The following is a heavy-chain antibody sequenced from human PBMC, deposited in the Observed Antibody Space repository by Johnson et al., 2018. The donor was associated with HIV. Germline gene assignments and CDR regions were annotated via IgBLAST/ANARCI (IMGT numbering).Heavy chain of an antibody. CDR2: IRYDESNK. D-gene: IGHD1-1*01. CDR1: GFTFSSYD. V-gene: IGHV3-30*02. Sequence: QVQLVESGGGVVQPGGSLRLSCAASGFTFSSYDMHWVRQAPGKGLEWVAFIRYDESNKYYADSLKGRFTISRDNSKNTLYLQMNSLRAEDTAVYYCANPTGSDAFDIWGQGTMVTVSS. CDR3: ANPTGSDAFDI. J-gene: IGHJ3*02.